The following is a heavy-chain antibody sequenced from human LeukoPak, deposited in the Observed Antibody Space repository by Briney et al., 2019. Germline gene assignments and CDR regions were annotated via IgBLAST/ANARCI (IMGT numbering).Heavy chain of an antibody. CDR1: GGSISSSSYS. D-gene: IGHD3-22*01. CDR2: IYYSGST. Sequence: SETLSLTCTVSGGSISSSSYSWGWIRQPPGKGLEWIGSIYYSGSTYYNPSLKSRVTISVDTSKNQFSLKLSSVTAADTAVYYCARSSEGRYYYDSSGYSYSYYYMDVWGKGTTVTISS. V-gene: IGHV4-39*07. CDR3: ARSSEGRYYYDSSGYSYSYYYMDV. J-gene: IGHJ6*03.